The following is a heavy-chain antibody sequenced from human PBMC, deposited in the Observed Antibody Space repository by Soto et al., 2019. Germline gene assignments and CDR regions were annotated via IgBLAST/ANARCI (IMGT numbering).Heavy chain of an antibody. V-gene: IGHV3-74*01. J-gene: IGHJ4*02. CDR3: ASESDGANSL. CDR2: INGDGSST. Sequence: GGSLRLSCAASGFTFSSYWMHWVRQAPGKGLVWVSRINGDGSSTGYADSVKGRFTISRDNAKNTLYLQMNSLRAEDTAVYYCASESDGANSLWGQGTLVTVSS. D-gene: IGHD4-17*01. CDR1: GFTFSSYW.